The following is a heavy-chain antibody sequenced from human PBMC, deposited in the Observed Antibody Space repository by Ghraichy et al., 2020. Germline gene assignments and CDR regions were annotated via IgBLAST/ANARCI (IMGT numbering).Heavy chain of an antibody. J-gene: IGHJ4*02. V-gene: IGHV1-24*01. Sequence: VKVSCKVSGYTLTELSMHWVRQAPGKGREGRGGFDPEDGETIYAQKFQGRVTMTADTSTDTAYMELSSVRSEDTAVYYCATCWRGATIPLDYWGQGTLVIVSP. CDR2: FDPEDGET. CDR3: ATCWRGATIPLDY. CDR1: GYTLTELS. D-gene: IGHD5-12*01.